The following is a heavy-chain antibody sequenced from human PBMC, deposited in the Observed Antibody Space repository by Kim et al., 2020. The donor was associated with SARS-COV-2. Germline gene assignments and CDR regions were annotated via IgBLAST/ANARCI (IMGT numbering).Heavy chain of an antibody. CDR3: ARDLMKYYYGSGSYRPYGLFDP. D-gene: IGHD3-10*01. CDR2: ISYDGSNK. Sequence: GGSLRLSCAASGFTFSSYGMHWVRQAPGKGLEWVAVISYDGSNKYYADSVKGRFTISRDNSKNTLYLQMNSLRAEDTAVYYCARDLMKYYYGSGSYRPYGLFDPWGQGNLVTGSA. CDR1: GFTFSSYG. V-gene: IGHV3-33*05. J-gene: IGHJ5*02.